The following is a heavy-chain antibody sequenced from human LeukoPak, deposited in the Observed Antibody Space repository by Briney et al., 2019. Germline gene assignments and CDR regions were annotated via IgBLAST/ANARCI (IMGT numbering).Heavy chain of an antibody. CDR2: IRSKTNSYAT. Sequence: GGSLRLSCAASGFTVSGSAMDWVRQASGKGLEWVGRIRSKTNSYATIYAASVKGRFTISRDDSKNTAYLQMNSLKTEDTALYYCTTTAPYYYDNSGYFYPWGQGTLVTVSP. CDR1: GFTVSGSA. CDR3: TTTAPYYYDNSGYFYP. D-gene: IGHD3-22*01. V-gene: IGHV3-73*01. J-gene: IGHJ5*02.